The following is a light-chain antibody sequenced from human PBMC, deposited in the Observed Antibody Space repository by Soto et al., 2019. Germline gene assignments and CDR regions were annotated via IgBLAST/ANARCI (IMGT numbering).Light chain of an antibody. CDR3: QTWGTGTWV. J-gene: IGLJ3*02. CDR2: LNSDGSH. CDR1: SGHSSYA. V-gene: IGLV4-69*01. Sequence: QPVLTQSPSASASLGASVKLTCTLSSGHSSYAIAWHQQQPEKGPRYLMKLNSDGSHSKGDGIPDRFSGSSSGAERYLTISRLRAEDEADYYCQTWGTGTWVFGGGTKVTVL.